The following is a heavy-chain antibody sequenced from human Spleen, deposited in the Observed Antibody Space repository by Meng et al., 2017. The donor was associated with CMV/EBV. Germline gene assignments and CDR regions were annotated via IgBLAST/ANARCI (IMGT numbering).Heavy chain of an antibody. D-gene: IGHD2-15*01. CDR1: GYTFTGYY. J-gene: IGHJ3*02. Sequence: ASVKVSCKASGYTFTGYYIHWLRQAPGQGPEWMGWINPDSGDTQYSQKFQGRVTMTRDTSITTAYMELASLKSDDTVVYYCARTYDVVKYPFDIWGQGTMVTVSS. CDR2: INPDSGDT. V-gene: IGHV1-2*02. CDR3: ARTYDVVKYPFDI.